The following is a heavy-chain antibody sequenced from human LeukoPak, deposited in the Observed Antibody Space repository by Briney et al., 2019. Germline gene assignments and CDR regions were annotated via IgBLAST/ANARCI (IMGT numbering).Heavy chain of an antibody. CDR3: ARGTSSGWHPYFDY. CDR2: INPNSGGT. D-gene: IGHD6-19*01. V-gene: IGHV1-2*02. Sequence: GASVKVSCKASGYTFTSYYMHWVRQAPGQGLEWMGWINPNSGGTNYAQKFQGRVTMTRDTSISTAYMELSRLRSDDTAVYYCARGTSSGWHPYFDYWGQGTLVTVSS. J-gene: IGHJ4*02. CDR1: GYTFTSYY.